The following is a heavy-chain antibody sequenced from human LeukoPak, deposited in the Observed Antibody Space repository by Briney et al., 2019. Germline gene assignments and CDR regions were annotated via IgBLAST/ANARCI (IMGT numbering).Heavy chain of an antibody. J-gene: IGHJ4*02. CDR1: GGSFSGYY. D-gene: IGHD3-16*01. CDR2: INHSGST. V-gene: IGHV4-34*01. Sequence: PSETLSLTCAVYGGSFSGYYWSWIRQPPGKGLEWIGEINHSGSTNYNPSLKSRVTISVDTSKTQFSLKLSSVTAADTAVYYCARVGGTNSYWGQGTLVTVSS. CDR3: ARVGGTNSY.